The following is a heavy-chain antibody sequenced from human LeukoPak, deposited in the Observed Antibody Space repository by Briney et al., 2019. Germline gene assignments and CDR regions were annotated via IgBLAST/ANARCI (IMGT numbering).Heavy chain of an antibody. J-gene: IGHJ4*02. V-gene: IGHV4-39*01. CDR3: ATMDTAMVNY. Sequence: PSETLSLTCTVSGGSISSSSYFWGWIRQPPGKGLEWIGSIYYSGSTYYNPSLKSRVTISVDTSKNQFSLKLSSVTAADTAVYYCATMDTAMVNYWGQGTLVTVSS. CDR2: IYYSGST. D-gene: IGHD5-18*01. CDR1: GGSISSSSYF.